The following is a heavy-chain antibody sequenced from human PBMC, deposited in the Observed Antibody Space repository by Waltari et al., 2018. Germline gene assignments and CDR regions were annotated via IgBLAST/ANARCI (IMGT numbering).Heavy chain of an antibody. CDR3: ARTGDSDWFDP. CDR2: ISGSGGST. J-gene: IGHJ5*02. Sequence: EVQLLESGGGLVQPGGSLRLSCAASGFTFSSYALSWVRQAPGKGLEWVSAISGSGGSTYYACSGKGRFTISRDNAKNGLYLQMNSLRAEDTAVYYCARTGDSDWFDPWGQGTLVTVSS. D-gene: IGHD7-27*01. CDR1: GFTFSSYA. V-gene: IGHV3-23*01.